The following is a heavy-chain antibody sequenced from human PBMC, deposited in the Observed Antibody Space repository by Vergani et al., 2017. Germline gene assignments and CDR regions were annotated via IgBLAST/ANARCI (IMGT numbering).Heavy chain of an antibody. CDR1: GYTFTSYA. CDR2: INAGNGNT. CDR3: ARVNTMVRGGLNPYFDY. D-gene: IGHD3-10*01. J-gene: IGHJ4*02. Sequence: QVQLVQSGAEVKKPGASVKVSCKASGYTFTSYAMHWVRQAPGQRLEWMGWINAGNGNTKYSQKFQGRVTITRDTSASTAYMELSSLRSEDTAVYYCARVNTMVRGGLNPYFDYWGQGTLVTVSS. V-gene: IGHV1-3*01.